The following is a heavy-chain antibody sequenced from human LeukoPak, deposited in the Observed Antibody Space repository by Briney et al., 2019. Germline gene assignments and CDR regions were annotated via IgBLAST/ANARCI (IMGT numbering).Heavy chain of an antibody. Sequence: QPGGSLRLSCAASGFTFSSYGMHWVRQAPGKGLEWVAVISYDGSNKYYADSVKGRFTISRDNSKNTLYLQMNSLRAEDTAVYYCANSWVQIAVAGMGPFRDYWGQGTLVTVSS. V-gene: IGHV3-30*18. J-gene: IGHJ4*02. CDR3: ANSWVQIAVAGMGPFRDY. D-gene: IGHD6-19*01. CDR1: GFTFSSYG. CDR2: ISYDGSNK.